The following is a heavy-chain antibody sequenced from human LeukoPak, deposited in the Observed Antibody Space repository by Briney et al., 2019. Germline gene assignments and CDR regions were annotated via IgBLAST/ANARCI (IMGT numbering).Heavy chain of an antibody. D-gene: IGHD6-19*01. CDR1: GFTFSNYA. J-gene: IGHJ4*02. CDR3: AKRARYNSARATDFDS. Sequence: GGSLTLFCAASGFTFSNYAMGWVRQAPGKGLEWVSTIRDSGAYGFYADSVKGRFTISRDNSNNLVYLQMNNLRVEDTAEYYCAKRARYNSARATDFDSWGQGTQVTVSS. V-gene: IGHV3-23*01. CDR2: IRDSGAYG.